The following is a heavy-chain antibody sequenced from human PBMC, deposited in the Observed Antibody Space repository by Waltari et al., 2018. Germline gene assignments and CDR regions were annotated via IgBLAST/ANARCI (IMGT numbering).Heavy chain of an antibody. CDR3: ARWSLAGSNYSDY. D-gene: IGHD4-4*01. V-gene: IGHV4-39*07. CDR2: IYYSGST. CDR1: GGSISSSSYY. J-gene: IGHJ4*02. Sequence: QLQLQESGPGLVKPSETLSLTCTVSGGSISSSSYYWGWIRQPPGKGLEWIGSIYYSGSTYYNPSLQSRVTISVDTSKNQFSLKLSSVTAADTAVYYCARWSLAGSNYSDYWGQGTLVTVSS.